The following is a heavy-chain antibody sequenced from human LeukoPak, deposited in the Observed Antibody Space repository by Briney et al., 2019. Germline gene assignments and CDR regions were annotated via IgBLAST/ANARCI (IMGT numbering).Heavy chain of an antibody. D-gene: IGHD3-22*01. CDR1: GYSISSGYY. J-gene: IGHJ5*02. V-gene: IGHV4-38-2*02. CDR2: IYHSGST. Sequence: SETLSLTCTVSGYSISSGYYWGWIRQPPGKGLEWIGSIYHSGSTYYNPSLKSRVTISVDTSKNQFSLKLSSVTAADTAVYYCAVVNPRGWFDPWGQGTLVTVSS. CDR3: AVVNPRGWFDP.